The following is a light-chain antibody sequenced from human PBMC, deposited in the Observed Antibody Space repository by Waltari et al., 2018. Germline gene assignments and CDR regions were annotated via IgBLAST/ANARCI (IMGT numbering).Light chain of an antibody. J-gene: IGKJ1*01. CDR1: QGINSD. CDR3: QPSKIWPA. CDR2: GAS. Sequence: ELVMTQSPATQSVSPGKGATLSCRASQGINSDFAWYQQKPGQAPMLLIYGASTSAAGVPARFSGSGSGTEFTLTIRSLQSEDFGVYYCQPSKIWPAFVQGTKVEI. V-gene: IGKV3-15*01.